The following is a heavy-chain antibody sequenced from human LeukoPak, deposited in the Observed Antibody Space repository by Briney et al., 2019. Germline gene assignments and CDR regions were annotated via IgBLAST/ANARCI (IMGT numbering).Heavy chain of an antibody. V-gene: IGHV1-69*04. Sequence: SVKVSCKASGGTFSSYAISWVRQAPGQGLEWMGRIIPILGIANYAQKFQGRVTITADKSTSTAYMELSSLRSEDTAVYYCASTVVPAAIGMDVWGQGTTVTVS. CDR3: ASTVVPAAIGMDV. CDR1: GGTFSSYA. D-gene: IGHD2-2*01. CDR2: IIPILGIA. J-gene: IGHJ6*02.